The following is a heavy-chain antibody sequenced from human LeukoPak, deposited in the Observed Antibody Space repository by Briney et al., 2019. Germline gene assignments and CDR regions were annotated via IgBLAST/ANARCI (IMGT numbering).Heavy chain of an antibody. Sequence: SETLSLTCAVYGGSLSDYYWTLIRQTPGKGLEWIGDSSHTGLTGSNPSLKSRVTIFVDSSKKQFSLRMTSVTAADTGIYYCARVPDITARPCDTWGPGTLVTVSS. CDR2: SSHTGLT. D-gene: IGHD1-1*01. CDR3: ARVPDITARPCDT. V-gene: IGHV4-34*01. J-gene: IGHJ5*02. CDR1: GGSLSDYY.